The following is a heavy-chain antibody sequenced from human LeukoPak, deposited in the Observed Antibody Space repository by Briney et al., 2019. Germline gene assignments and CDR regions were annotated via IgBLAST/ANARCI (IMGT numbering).Heavy chain of an antibody. CDR2: ISSNGGST. Sequence: GGSLRLSCAASGFTFSSYEMSWVRQAPGKGLEYVSAISSNGGSTYYADSVKGRFTISRDNSKNTLYLQMSSLRAEDTAVYYCVKPQTHIAAAGYFDYWGQGTLVTVSS. CDR3: VKPQTHIAAAGYFDY. J-gene: IGHJ4*02. D-gene: IGHD6-13*01. CDR1: GFTFSSYE. V-gene: IGHV3-64D*09.